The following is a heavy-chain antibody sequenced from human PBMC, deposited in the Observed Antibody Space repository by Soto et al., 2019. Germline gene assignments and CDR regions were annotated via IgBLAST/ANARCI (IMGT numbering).Heavy chain of an antibody. V-gene: IGHV3-9*01. J-gene: IGHJ6*03. D-gene: IGHD2-2*01. Sequence: EVQLVESGGGLVQPGRSLRLSCAASGFTFDDYAMHWVRQAPGKGLEWVSGISWNSGSIGYADSVKGRFTISRDNAKNSLYLQMNSVRAEDTALYYCAKDNDVVVPAASNYLGVWGKGTTVTLSS. CDR2: ISWNSGSI. CDR3: AKDNDVVVPAASNYLGV. CDR1: GFTFDDYA.